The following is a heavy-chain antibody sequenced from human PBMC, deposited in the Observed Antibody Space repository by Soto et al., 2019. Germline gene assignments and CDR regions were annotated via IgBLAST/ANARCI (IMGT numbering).Heavy chain of an antibody. CDR1: GGSISSGGYY. J-gene: IGHJ6*02. D-gene: IGHD3-10*01. CDR3: ARLITMVRGVIMDYYYYYGMDV. Sequence: ASETLSLTCTVSGGSISSGGYYWSWIRQHPWKGLEWIGYIYYGGSTYYNPSLKSRFTISVDTSKNQFSLKLSSVTAADTAVYYCARLITMVRGVIMDYYYYYGMDVWGQGXTVTVSS. CDR2: IYYGGST. V-gene: IGHV4-31*03.